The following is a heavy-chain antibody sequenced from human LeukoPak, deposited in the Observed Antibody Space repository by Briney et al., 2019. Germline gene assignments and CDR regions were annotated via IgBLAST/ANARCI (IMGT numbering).Heavy chain of an antibody. D-gene: IGHD3-3*01. J-gene: IGHJ4*02. CDR1: GGSISSYY. Sequence: SETLSFTCTVSGGSISSYYWSWIRQPAGKGLEWIGRIYTSGSTNYNPSLKSRVTMSVDTSKNQFSLKLSSVTAADTAVYYCARDGAIFGVVTHQSLDYWGQGTLVTVSS. CDR3: ARDGAIFGVVTHQSLDY. CDR2: IYTSGST. V-gene: IGHV4-4*07.